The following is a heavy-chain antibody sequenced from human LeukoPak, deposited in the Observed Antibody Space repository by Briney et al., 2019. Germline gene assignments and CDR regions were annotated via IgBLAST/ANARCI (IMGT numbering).Heavy chain of an antibody. CDR1: GGSINSYY. CDR2: VSHSGNT. J-gene: IGHJ4*02. Sequence: SETLSLTCSVSGGSINSYYWSWIRQPPGKELEWIGYVSHSGNTNCNPSLKSRLTMSLDTSKNHFSLRLSSVNAADTAVYYCARAGSGWSFDYWGQGSLVTVSS. CDR3: ARAGSGWSFDY. V-gene: IGHV4-59*01. D-gene: IGHD6-19*01.